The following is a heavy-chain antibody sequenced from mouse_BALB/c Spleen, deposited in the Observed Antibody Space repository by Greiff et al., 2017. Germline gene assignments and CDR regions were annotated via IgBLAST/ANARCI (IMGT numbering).Heavy chain of an antibody. CDR2: IDPSDSYT. CDR3: TRSPHYYGSSQDY. D-gene: IGHD1-1*01. J-gene: IGHJ4*01. Sequence: QVQLQQPGAELVKPGASVKMSCKASGYTFTSYWMHWVKQRPGQGLEWIGTIDPSDSYTSYNQKFKGKATLTVDTSSSTAYMQLSSLTSEDSAVYYCTRSPHYYGSSQDYWGQGTSVTVSS. V-gene: IGHV1S127*01. CDR1: GYTFTSYW.